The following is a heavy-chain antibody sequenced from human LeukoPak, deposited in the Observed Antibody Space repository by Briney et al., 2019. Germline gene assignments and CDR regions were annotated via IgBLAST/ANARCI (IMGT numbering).Heavy chain of an antibody. J-gene: IGHJ5*02. CDR2: ISGSGGST. D-gene: IGHD3-10*01. Sequence: GGSLRLSCAASGFTFSDYAMSWVRQAPGKGLEWVSAISGSGGSTYYADSVKGRFTISRDNSKNTLYLQMNSLRAEDTAVYYCAKAWITMVRGVSEGFDPWGQGTLVTVSS. CDR3: AKAWITMVRGVSEGFDP. V-gene: IGHV3-23*01. CDR1: GFTFSDYA.